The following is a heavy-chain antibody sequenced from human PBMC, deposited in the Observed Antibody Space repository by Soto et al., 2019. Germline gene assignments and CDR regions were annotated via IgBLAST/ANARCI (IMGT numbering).Heavy chain of an antibody. V-gene: IGHV3-23*01. CDR3: AKGRDRDCSGGSCYPL. D-gene: IGHD2-15*01. CDR1: GFTFSSYA. CDR2: ISGSGGST. Sequence: EVQLLESGGGLVQPGGSLRLSCAASGFTFSSYAMSWVRQAPGKGLEWVSAISGSGGSTYYAESVKGRFTISRDNSKNTVNLQKNSRRVEKTTIDNCAKGRDRDCSGGSCYPLWSQG. J-gene: IGHJ4*02.